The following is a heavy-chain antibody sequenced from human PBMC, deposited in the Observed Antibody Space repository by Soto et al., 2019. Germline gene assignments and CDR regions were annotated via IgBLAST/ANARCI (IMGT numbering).Heavy chain of an antibody. J-gene: IGHJ6*03. Sequence: SVKVSCKASGGTFSSYTISWVRQAPGQGLEWMGRIIPILGIANYAQKFQGRVTITADKSTSTAYMELSSLRSEDTAVYYCARVLGYSYGYSSVPYYYYMDVWGKGTTVTVSS. CDR2: IIPILGIA. CDR1: GGTFSSYT. CDR3: ARVLGYSYGYSSVPYYYYMDV. V-gene: IGHV1-69*02. D-gene: IGHD5-18*01.